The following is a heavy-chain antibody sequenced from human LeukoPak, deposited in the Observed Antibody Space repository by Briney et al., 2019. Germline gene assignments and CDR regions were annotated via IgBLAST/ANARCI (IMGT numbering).Heavy chain of an antibody. Sequence: PGGSLRLSCAASGFTFSNYAMSRVRQAPGKGLEWISSISTSGRTTYYADSVKGRFTISRDNSKDTVYLQMNSLRAEDTAVYYCARGQVSPYYYFDYWGQGTLVTVSS. V-gene: IGHV3-23*01. CDR3: ARGQVSPYYYFDY. CDR2: ISTSGRTT. CDR1: GFTFSNYA. J-gene: IGHJ4*02. D-gene: IGHD1-26*01.